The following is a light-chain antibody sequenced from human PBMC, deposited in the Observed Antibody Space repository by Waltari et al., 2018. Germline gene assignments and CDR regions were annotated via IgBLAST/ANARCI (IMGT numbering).Light chain of an antibody. CDR2: DAS. CDR1: QSVFNQ. J-gene: IGKJ1*01. Sequence: EVVLTQSPATLSLSPGERATLSCRASQSVFNQFLWYHQKPGQAPRLLIFDASNRATGVPARFSGSGSGTDFTLTIYSLEPEDFALYFCQQRSNWPVTFGQGTRVEAK. V-gene: IGKV3-11*01. CDR3: QQRSNWPVT.